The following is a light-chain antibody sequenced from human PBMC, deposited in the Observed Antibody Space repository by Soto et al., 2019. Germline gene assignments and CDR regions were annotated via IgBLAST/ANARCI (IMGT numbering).Light chain of an antibody. CDR3: SSYAGSNILV. Sequence: QSALTQPPSASGSPGQSVTISCTGTSSDVGGYNYVSWYQQHPGKVPKLMIYEVTKRPSGAPDRFSGSKSGNTASLTVSGLQAEDEADYYCSSYAGSNILVFGGGTQLTVL. CDR1: SSDVGGYNY. J-gene: IGLJ3*02. CDR2: EVT. V-gene: IGLV2-8*01.